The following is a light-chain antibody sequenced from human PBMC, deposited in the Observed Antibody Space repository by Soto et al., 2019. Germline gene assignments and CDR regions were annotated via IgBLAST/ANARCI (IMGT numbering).Light chain of an antibody. CDR2: EVN. J-gene: IGLJ1*01. CDR1: SSDIGLYNY. CDR3: SCLSTTSTPLV. Sequence: QSALSQPASMSGSPGQSITIPCTGASSDIGLYNYVSWYQHHPGKAPKLLISEVNIRPSGLSDRFSASKAGNTASLTISGLQPEDEAYYDCSCLSTTSTPLVFGTGTKVTVL. V-gene: IGLV2-14*01.